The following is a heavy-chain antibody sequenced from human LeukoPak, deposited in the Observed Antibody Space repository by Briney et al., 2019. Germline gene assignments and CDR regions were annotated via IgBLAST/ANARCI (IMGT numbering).Heavy chain of an antibody. CDR1: GGSISSYY. J-gene: IGHJ4*02. Sequence: SETLSPTCTVSGGSISSYYWSWIRQPPGKGLEWIGYIYYSGSTNYNPSLKSRVTISVDTSKNQFSLKLSSVTAADTAVYYCAREAFYYGSGSYPLYWGQGTLVTVSS. D-gene: IGHD3-10*01. CDR3: AREAFYYGSGSYPLY. V-gene: IGHV4-59*01. CDR2: IYYSGST.